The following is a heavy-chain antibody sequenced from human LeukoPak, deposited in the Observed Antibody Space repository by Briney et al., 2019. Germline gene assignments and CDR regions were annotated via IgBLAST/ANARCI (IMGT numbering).Heavy chain of an antibody. CDR1: GYTFTSYS. CDR2: ISAYNGNT. V-gene: IGHV1-18*01. CDR3: ARGMSGYTEDPFDI. Sequence: ASVKVSCKASGYTFTSYSINWCRQAPGQGLEWMAWISAYNGNTNYAQKFHGRVTQTRDKSTSTAYMELRRLRSDDTAVYFCARGMSGYTEDPFDIWGQGTVVTVRS. J-gene: IGHJ3*02. D-gene: IGHD2-2*02.